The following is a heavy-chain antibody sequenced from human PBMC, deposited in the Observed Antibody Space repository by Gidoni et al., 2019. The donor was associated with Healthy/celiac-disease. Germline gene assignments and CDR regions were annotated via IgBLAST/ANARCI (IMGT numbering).Heavy chain of an antibody. J-gene: IGHJ1*01. Sequence: QVQLVESGGGVVQPGRSLRLSCAASGVTFSRYARHCVRQAPGKGLEWVAVISYDGSNKYYADSVKGRFTISRDNSKNTLYLQMNSLRAEDTAVYYCARDRDDYGDYKGYFQHWGQGTLVTVSS. V-gene: IGHV3-30-3*01. CDR3: ARDRDDYGDYKGYFQH. CDR2: ISYDGSNK. D-gene: IGHD4-17*01. CDR1: GVTFSRYA.